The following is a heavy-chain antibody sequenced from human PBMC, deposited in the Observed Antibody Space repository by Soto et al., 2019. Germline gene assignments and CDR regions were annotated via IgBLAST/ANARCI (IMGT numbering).Heavy chain of an antibody. CDR2: VYYSSGST. D-gene: IGHD3-10*01. V-gene: IGHV4-59*01. J-gene: IGHJ4*02. Sequence: QVQLQESGPGLVKPSETLSLTCTFSGGSMSNYDWTWIRQPPGKGLEWIGYVYYSSGSTNYNPSLKSRVTISIEASKKQFSLNLTSVTAADTAVYYCARGTTYYRQIDYWGQGTLVTVSS. CDR1: GGSMSNYD. CDR3: ARGTTYYRQIDY.